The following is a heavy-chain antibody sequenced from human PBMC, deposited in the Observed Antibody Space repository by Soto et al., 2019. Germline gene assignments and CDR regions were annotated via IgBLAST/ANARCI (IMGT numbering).Heavy chain of an antibody. CDR1: GDSVSSNTAS. Sequence: PSQTLSLPCAISGDSVSSNTASWNWIRQSPSRGLEWLGRTYFRSKWYNDYAVSVKSRIIINPDTSNNQFSLQLNSVTPEDTAVYLCAKGDNLGPKTGYAFDPWGQGIMVTVSS. J-gene: IGHJ5*02. D-gene: IGHD5-12*01. V-gene: IGHV6-1*01. CDR2: TYFRSKWYN. CDR3: AKGDNLGPKTGYAFDP.